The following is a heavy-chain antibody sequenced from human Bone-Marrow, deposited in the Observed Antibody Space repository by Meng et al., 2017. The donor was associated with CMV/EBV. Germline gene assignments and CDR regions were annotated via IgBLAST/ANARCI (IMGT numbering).Heavy chain of an antibody. Sequence: ASVKVSCKASGYTFTSYYMHWVRQAPGQGLEWMGIINPSGGSTSYAQKFQGRVTMTRDTSTSTAYMELSSLRSEDTAVYYCARGYTIFGVVMPGYFDYWGQGTLVTVSS. J-gene: IGHJ4*02. V-gene: IGHV1-46*01. D-gene: IGHD3-3*01. CDR2: INPSGGST. CDR3: ARGYTIFGVVMPGYFDY. CDR1: GYTFTSYY.